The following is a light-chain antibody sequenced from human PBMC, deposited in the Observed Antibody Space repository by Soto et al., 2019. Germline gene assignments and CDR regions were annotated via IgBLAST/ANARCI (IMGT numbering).Light chain of an antibody. CDR1: QSVSSY. CDR2: DAS. J-gene: IGKJ4*01. Sequence: EIVLTQSPATLSLSPGERATLSCRASQSVSSYLDWYQQKPGQAPRLLIYDASNRATGIPARFSGSGSGTDFTLTISRLEPEDFAVYYCQQRNNWTLESTLTFGGGTKVEIK. V-gene: IGKV3-11*01. CDR3: QQRNNWTLESTLT.